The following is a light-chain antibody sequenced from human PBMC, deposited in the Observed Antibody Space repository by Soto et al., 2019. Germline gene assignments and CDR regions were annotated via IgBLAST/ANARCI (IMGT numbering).Light chain of an antibody. CDR2: GTS. V-gene: IGKV3-20*01. CDR3: QQYGSSPWR. J-gene: IGKJ1*01. Sequence: EIVLTQSPGTLSLSPGERATLSCRASQSVSNNYLAWFQQKPGQAPRLLIYGTSSRATGIPDRFSGSGSGTDFTLTINGLEPEDFAMYFCQQYGSSPWRFGQGTKVDIK. CDR1: QSVSNNY.